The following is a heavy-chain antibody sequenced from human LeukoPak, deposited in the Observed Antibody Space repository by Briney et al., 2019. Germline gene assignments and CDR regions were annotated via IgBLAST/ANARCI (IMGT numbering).Heavy chain of an antibody. CDR3: ARPTYYYDSSGYYTHRVIDY. D-gene: IGHD3-22*01. CDR1: GYIFTSYW. J-gene: IGHJ4*02. V-gene: IGHV5-51*01. Sequence: GESLQISCQCSGYIFTSYWIGWVRQLPGKGVEGRGISYPGDSDTRYSPSFQGQVTISADKSISTASLHWSTLKASDTAMYYCARPTYYYDSSGYYTHRVIDYWGQGTLVTVSS. CDR2: SYPGDSDT.